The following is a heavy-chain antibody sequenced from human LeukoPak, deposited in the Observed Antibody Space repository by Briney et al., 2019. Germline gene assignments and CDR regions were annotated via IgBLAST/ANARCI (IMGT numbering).Heavy chain of an antibody. CDR2: INPSGGST. D-gene: IGHD3-10*01. J-gene: IGHJ4*02. Sequence: GASVKVSCKASGYTFTSYYMHWVRQAPGQGLEWTGIINPSGGSTSYAQKFQGRVTMTRDTSTSAVYMELSSLRSEDTAVYYCARDSPHLRFGELLSGLDYWGQGTLVTVSS. CDR3: ARDSPHLRFGELLSGLDY. CDR1: GYTFTSYY. V-gene: IGHV1-46*01.